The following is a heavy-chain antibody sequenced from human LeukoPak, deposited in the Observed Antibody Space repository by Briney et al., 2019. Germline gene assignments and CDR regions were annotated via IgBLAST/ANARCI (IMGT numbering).Heavy chain of an antibody. CDR3: ARSVFEYCTNGVCYTPFDY. V-gene: IGHV1-69*06. J-gene: IGHJ4*02. CDR2: IIPIFGTA. Sequence: SVKVSCKASGGTFSSYAISWVRQAPGQGLEWMGGIIPIFGTANYAQKFQGRVTITAVKSTSTAYMELSSLRSEDTAVYYCARSVFEYCTNGVCYTPFDYWGQGTLVTVSS. D-gene: IGHD2-8*01. CDR1: GGTFSSYA.